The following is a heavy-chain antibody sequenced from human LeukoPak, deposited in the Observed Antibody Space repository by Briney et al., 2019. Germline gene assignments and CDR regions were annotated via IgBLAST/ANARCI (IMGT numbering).Heavy chain of an antibody. CDR2: ISTSSSHT. CDR1: GFTFSDHY. V-gene: IGHV3-11*05. J-gene: IGHJ6*02. Sequence: KTGGSLRLSCAASGFTFSDHYMSWIRQAPGTGLEWVSYISTSSSHTDYADSVKGRFTISRDDAKDSLFLQMNSLRADDTAVYYCARGHYGLDVWGQGTTVTVSS. CDR3: ARGHYGLDV.